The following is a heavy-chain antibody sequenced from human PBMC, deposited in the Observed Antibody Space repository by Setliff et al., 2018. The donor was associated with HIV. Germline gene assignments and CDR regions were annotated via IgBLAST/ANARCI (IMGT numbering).Heavy chain of an antibody. Sequence: SETLSLTCTVSGGSINNYYWSWIRQPPGKGLEWIGYIYPNGSPDYPSGNIVYNPSFRSRVTLSLDTSKNQFSLKLTSVTAADAAVYYCTGDYNSGNYRFDYWGQGTPVTVPQ. CDR3: TGDYNSGNYRFDY. J-gene: IGHJ4*02. CDR2: IYPNGSP. D-gene: IGHD3-10*01. V-gene: IGHV4-4*08. CDR1: GGSINNYY.